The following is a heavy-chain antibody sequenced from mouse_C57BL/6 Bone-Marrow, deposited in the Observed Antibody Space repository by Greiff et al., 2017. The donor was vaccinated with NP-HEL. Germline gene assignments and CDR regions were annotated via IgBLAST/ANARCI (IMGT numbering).Heavy chain of an antibody. Sequence: QVQLQQPGAELVKPGASVKLSCKASGYTFTSYWMHWVKQRPGRGLEWIGRIDPNSGGTKYNEKFKSKATLTVDKPSSTAYMQLSSLTSEDSAVYYCARRGRLRRRGYAMDYWGQGTSVTVSS. CDR1: GYTFTSYW. V-gene: IGHV1-72*01. CDR2: IDPNSGGT. D-gene: IGHD2-4*01. J-gene: IGHJ4*01. CDR3: ARRGRLRRRGYAMDY.